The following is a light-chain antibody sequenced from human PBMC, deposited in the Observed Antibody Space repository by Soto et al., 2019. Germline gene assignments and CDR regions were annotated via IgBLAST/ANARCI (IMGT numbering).Light chain of an antibody. CDR3: QQYGSSPLT. CDR1: QSVSSSY. V-gene: IGKV3-20*01. J-gene: IGKJ4*01. Sequence: EIVLTQSPGTLSLSPGEIATLSCRASQSVSSSYLAWYQQKPGQAPRLLIYGASSRATGIPDRFSGSGSGTDFSLTISRLEAADFAVYYCQQYGSSPLTFGGGTKVDLK. CDR2: GAS.